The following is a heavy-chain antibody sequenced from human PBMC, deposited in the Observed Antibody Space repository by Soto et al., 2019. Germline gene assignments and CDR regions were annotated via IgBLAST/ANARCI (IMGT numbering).Heavy chain of an antibody. D-gene: IGHD3-10*01. Sequence: QVQLQESGPGLVKASQTLSLTCNVSGGSISSGGYYWTWIRQHPGKGLEWIGNLPHSGSTFYNPSLNSRVSISVDTSKNQFSLKLSSVTAADTAVYFCVRGVLSWGQGTLVTVSS. V-gene: IGHV4-31*03. CDR3: VRGVLS. CDR2: LPHSGST. J-gene: IGHJ1*01. CDR1: GGSISSGGYY.